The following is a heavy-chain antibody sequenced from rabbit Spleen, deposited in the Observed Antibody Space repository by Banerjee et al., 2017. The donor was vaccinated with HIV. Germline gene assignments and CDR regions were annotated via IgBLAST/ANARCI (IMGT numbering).Heavy chain of an antibody. D-gene: IGHD1-1*01. J-gene: IGHJ4*01. CDR3: ARASSSGYRRLDL. V-gene: IGHV1S7*01. Sequence: QQLEESGGGLVQPGGSLKLSCTASGFTLSSYYMNWVRQAPGKGLEWIGYIDPVFGITYYANWVNGRFSISRENAQNTVFLQMTSLTAADTATYFCARASSSGYRRLDLWGPGTLVTVS. CDR1: GFTLSSYY. CDR2: IDPVFGIT.